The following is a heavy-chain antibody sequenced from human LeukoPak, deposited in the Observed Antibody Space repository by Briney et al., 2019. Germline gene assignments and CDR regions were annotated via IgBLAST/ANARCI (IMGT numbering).Heavy chain of an antibody. CDR1: GGSISSGSYC. CDR2: IHTSGNT. Sequence: SETLSLTCTVSGGSISSGSYCWNWIRQPAGKGLEWIGHIHTSGNTNYNSSLKSRVTISVDTSKNQFSLKLSSVTAADTAVYYCAREAFIAVAGLDYWGQGTLVTVSS. J-gene: IGHJ4*02. CDR3: AREAFIAVAGLDY. V-gene: IGHV4-61*09. D-gene: IGHD6-19*01.